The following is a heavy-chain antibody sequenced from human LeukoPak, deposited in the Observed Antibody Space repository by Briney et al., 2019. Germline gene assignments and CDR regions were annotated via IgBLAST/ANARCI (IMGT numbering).Heavy chain of an antibody. CDR1: GFTFSSYG. Sequence: GRSLRLSCAASGFTFSSYGMHWVRQAPGKGLEWVAVISYDGSNKYYADSVKGRFTISRDNSKNTLYLQMNSLRAEDTAVYYCAKNAGVAYGESYYYGMDVWGQGTTVTVSS. J-gene: IGHJ6*02. CDR3: AKNAGVAYGESYYYGMDV. V-gene: IGHV3-30*18. CDR2: ISYDGSNK. D-gene: IGHD4-17*01.